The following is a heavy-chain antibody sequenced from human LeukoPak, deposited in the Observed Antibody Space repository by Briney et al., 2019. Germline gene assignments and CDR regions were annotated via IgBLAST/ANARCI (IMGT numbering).Heavy chain of an antibody. D-gene: IGHD2-2*01. J-gene: IGHJ4*02. Sequence: PSETLSLTCTVSGGSISSYYWSWIRQPPGKGLEWIGYIYYSGSTNYNPSLKSRVTISVDTSKNQFSLKLSSVTAADTAVYYCARGGVVPAAMEDYWGQGTLVTVSS. CDR2: IYYSGST. V-gene: IGHV4-59*12. CDR1: GGSISSYY. CDR3: ARGGVVPAAMEDY.